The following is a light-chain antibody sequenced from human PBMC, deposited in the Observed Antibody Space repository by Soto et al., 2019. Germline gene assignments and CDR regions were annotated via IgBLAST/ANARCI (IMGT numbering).Light chain of an antibody. V-gene: IGKV1-27*01. CDR1: PGISNY. J-gene: IGKJ4*01. CDR3: QRYNTAPLT. Sequence: DIQMIQSPSSLSASVGDRVSITCRASPGISNYLAWYQQKPGKVPKLLIYAASTLQSGVPSRFSGSGSGTDFTLTISSLQPEDVATYYCQRYNTAPLTFGGGTNVEIK. CDR2: AAS.